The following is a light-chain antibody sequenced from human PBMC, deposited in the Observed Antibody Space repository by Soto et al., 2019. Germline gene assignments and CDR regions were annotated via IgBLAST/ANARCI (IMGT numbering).Light chain of an antibody. J-gene: IGKJ5*01. CDR2: DAS. CDR1: QSVSSSY. V-gene: IGKV3D-20*02. Sequence: EIVLTQSPGTLSLSTGERATLSCRASQSVSSSYLAWYQQKPGQAPRLLIYDASNRATGIPARFSGSGSGTDFTLTISSLEPEDFAVYYCQQRSNWPPITFGQGTRLEI. CDR3: QQRSNWPPIT.